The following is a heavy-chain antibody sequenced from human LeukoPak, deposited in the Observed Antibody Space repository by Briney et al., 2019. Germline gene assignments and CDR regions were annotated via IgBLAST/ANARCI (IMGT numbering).Heavy chain of an antibody. D-gene: IGHD1-26*01. Sequence: PSETLSLTCTVSGGSISSGSYYWSWIRQPAGKGLEWIGRIYTSGSTNYNPSLKSRVTISVDTSKNQFSLKLSSVTAADTAVYYCASEAVGAPDYWGQGTLVTVSS. CDR2: IYTSGST. CDR1: GGSISSGSYY. V-gene: IGHV4-61*02. J-gene: IGHJ4*02. CDR3: ASEAVGAPDY.